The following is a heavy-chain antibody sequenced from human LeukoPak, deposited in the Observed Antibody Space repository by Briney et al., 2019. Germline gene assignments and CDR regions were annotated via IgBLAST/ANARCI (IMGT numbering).Heavy chain of an antibody. D-gene: IGHD3-22*01. Sequence: GGSLRLSCAASGFTFSRYWMSWVRQAPGKGLEWVTTIKQDGSEKYYADSVKGRFTISRDNPKKSLYLHMNSLRAEDTAVYYCARDRYFDSSGYYHFDYWGQGALVTVSS. CDR3: ARDRYFDSSGYYHFDY. J-gene: IGHJ4*02. CDR2: IKQDGSEK. V-gene: IGHV3-7*01. CDR1: GFTFSRYW.